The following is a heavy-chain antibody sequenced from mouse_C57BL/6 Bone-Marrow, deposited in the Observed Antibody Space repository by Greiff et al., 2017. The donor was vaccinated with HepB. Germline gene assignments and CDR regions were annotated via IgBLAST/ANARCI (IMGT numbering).Heavy chain of an antibody. D-gene: IGHD1-1*01. CDR1: GYTFTSYW. V-gene: IGHV1-5*01. J-gene: IGHJ4*01. Sequence: EVQLVESGTVLARPGASAKMSCKTSGYTFTSYWMHWVKQRPGQGLEWIGAIYPGNSDTSYNQKFKGKAKLTAVTSASTAYMELSSLTNEDSAVYYCTRERLSSSTGAMDYWGQGTSVTVSS. CDR2: IYPGNSDT. CDR3: TRERLSSSTGAMDY.